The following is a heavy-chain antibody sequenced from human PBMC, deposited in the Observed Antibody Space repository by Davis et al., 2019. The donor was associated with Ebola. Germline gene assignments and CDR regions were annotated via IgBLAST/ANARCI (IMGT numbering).Heavy chain of an antibody. D-gene: IGHD3-16*02. CDR3: ARDYIVAFDL. CDR1: GFLFSDYS. J-gene: IGHJ5*02. CDR2: ITKGSDAI. Sequence: GESLKISCAASGFLFSDYSMNWVRQAPGKGLEWVTYITKGSDAIHYADSVKGRFTVSRDNAKNSLFLQMNSLRDEDSAVYYCARDYIVAFDLWGQGTQVTVSS. V-gene: IGHV3-48*02.